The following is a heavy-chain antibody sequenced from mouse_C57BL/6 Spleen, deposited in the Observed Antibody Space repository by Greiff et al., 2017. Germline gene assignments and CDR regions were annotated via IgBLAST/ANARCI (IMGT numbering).Heavy chain of an antibody. D-gene: IGHD1-1*01. J-gene: IGHJ2*01. CDR2: ISGGGGNT. CDR1: GFTFSSYT. V-gene: IGHV5-9*01. CDR3: ARAITTVVATGNFFDY. Sequence: EVQGVESGGGLVKPGGSLKLSCAASGFTFSSYTMSWVRQTPAKRLEWVATISGGGGNTYYPDSVKGRFTISRDNAKNTLYLQMRSLRSEDTALYYGARAITTVVATGNFFDYWGQGTTLTVSS.